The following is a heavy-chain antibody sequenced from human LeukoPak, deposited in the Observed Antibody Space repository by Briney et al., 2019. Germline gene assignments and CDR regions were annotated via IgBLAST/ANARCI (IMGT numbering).Heavy chain of an antibody. CDR1: GYTFTSYD. CDR3: ARGGYYGSGSYRSGFYSMDV. CDR2: MNPNSGNT. D-gene: IGHD3-10*01. V-gene: IGHV1-8*01. J-gene: IGHJ6*03. Sequence: ASVKVSCKASGYTFTSYDINWVRQATGQGLEWMGWMNPNSGNTGYAQKFQGRVTMNRNTSISTAYMELSRLRSEDTAVYYCARGGYYGSGSYRSGFYSMDVWGKGTTVTVSS.